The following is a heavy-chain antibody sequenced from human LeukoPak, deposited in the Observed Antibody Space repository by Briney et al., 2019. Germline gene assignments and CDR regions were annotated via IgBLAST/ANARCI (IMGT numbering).Heavy chain of an antibody. D-gene: IGHD5-12*01. V-gene: IGHV4-59*12. CDR1: GGSISSYY. CDR3: AREWHHVFDY. CDR2: IYYSGSP. Sequence: SETLSLTCTVSGGSISSYYWSWIRQPPGKGLEWIGYIYYSGSPNYNPPLKGRVIMSVDKSKNQFSLKLRSVTAADTAVYYCAREWHHVFDYWGQGNLVTVSS. J-gene: IGHJ4*02.